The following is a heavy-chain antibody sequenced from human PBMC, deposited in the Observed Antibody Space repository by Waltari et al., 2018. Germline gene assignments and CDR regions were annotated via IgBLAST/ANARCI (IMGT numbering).Heavy chain of an antibody. CDR1: GYTFTSYD. V-gene: IGHV1-8*03. D-gene: IGHD6-6*01. J-gene: IGHJ4*02. CDR3: ARDRGQLRGYFDY. CDR2: MNPNRGNT. Sequence: QVQLVQSGAEVKKPGASVKVSCKASGYTFTSYDINWVRQATGQGLEWMGWMNPNRGNTGYEQKCQGRVTITRNTSISTAYMELSSLRSEDTAVYYCARDRGQLRGYFDYWGQGTLVTVSS.